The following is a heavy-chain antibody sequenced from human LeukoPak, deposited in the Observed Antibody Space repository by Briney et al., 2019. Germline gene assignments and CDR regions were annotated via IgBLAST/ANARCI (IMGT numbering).Heavy chain of an antibody. CDR3: ARQLGDAFDI. Sequence: GGSLRLSCAASGFTFSSYSMNWVRQAPGKGLEWVSSISSSSSYIYYADSVKGRSTISRDNAKNSLYLQMNSLRAEDTAVYYCARQLGDAFDIWGQGTMVTVSS. J-gene: IGHJ3*02. D-gene: IGHD1-1*01. CDR2: ISSSSSYI. CDR1: GFTFSSYS. V-gene: IGHV3-21*01.